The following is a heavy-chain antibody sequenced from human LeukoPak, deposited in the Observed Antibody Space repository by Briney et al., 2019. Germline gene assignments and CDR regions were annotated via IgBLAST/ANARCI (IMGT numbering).Heavy chain of an antibody. D-gene: IGHD2-21*02. CDR1: GFPFSTFP. CDR3: TKGGHGDY. J-gene: IGHJ4*02. CDR2: LSGDGSDT. Sequence: GSLRLSCQASGFPFSTFPMSRVRQAPGKGLEWVSTLSGDGSDTYYADSVKGRFTISRDTSKNTLFLQMNSLRADDTAIYYCTKGGHGDYWGQGTMVTVSS. V-gene: IGHV3-23*01.